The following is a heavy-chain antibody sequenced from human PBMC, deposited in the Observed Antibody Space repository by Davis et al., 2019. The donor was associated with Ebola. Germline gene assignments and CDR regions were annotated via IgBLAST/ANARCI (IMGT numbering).Heavy chain of an antibody. CDR3: ARPFVVVVTPPPEDYYYYAMDV. D-gene: IGHD2-21*01. V-gene: IGHV1-69*13. CDR1: GGTLSRYA. J-gene: IGHJ6*02. Sequence: SVKVSCKASGGTLSRYAISWVRQAPGQGLEWMGGIIPFFGTTNYAQKFQGRVTIPADESMSTVYMELNSMRSEDSAVYYFARPFVVVVTPPPEDYYYYAMDVWGQGTTVIVSS. CDR2: IIPFFGTT.